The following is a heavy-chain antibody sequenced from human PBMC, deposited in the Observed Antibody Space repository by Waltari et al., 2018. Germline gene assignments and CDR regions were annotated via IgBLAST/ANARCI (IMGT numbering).Heavy chain of an antibody. CDR3: ARGGGGGEVDY. CDR1: GFTFSSYD. J-gene: IGHJ4*02. V-gene: IGHV3-13*01. D-gene: IGHD3-10*01. Sequence: EVQLVESGGGLVQPGGSLRLSCAASGFTFSSYDMQWVRQATGKGLEWVSAIGTAGDTYYPGSVKGRFTISRENAKNSLYLQMNSLRAGDTAVYYCARGGGGGEVDYWGQGTLVTVSS. CDR2: IGTAGDT.